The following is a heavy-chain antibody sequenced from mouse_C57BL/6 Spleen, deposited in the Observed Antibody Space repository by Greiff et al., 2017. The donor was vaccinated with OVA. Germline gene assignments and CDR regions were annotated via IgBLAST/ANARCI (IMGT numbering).Heavy chain of an antibody. CDR2: INPGSGGT. CDR1: GYAFTNYL. V-gene: IGHV1-54*01. CDR3: ARSTWEGYYFDY. J-gene: IGHJ2*01. Sequence: QVHVKQSGAELVRPGTSVKVSCKASGYAFTNYLIEWVKQRPGQGLEWIGVINPGSGGTNYNEKFKGKATLTAYKSSSTAYMQLSSLTSEDSAVYFCARSTWEGYYFDYWGQGTTLTVSS. D-gene: IGHD2-1*01.